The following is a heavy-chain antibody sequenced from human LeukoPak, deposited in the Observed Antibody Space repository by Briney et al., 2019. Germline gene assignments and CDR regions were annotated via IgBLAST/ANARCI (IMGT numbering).Heavy chain of an antibody. V-gene: IGHV1-8*02. CDR1: GFTFTSSA. CDR3: ARRDAAADIDY. J-gene: IGHJ4*02. Sequence: GASVKVSCKASGFTFTSSAMQWVRQATGQGLEWMGWMNPNSGNTGYAQKFQGRVTMTRNTSISTAYMELSSLRSEDTAVYYCARRDAAADIDYWGQGTLVTVSS. D-gene: IGHD6-13*01. CDR2: MNPNSGNT.